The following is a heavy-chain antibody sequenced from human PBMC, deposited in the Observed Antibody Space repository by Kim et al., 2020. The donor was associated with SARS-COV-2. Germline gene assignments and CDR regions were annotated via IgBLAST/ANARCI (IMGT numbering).Heavy chain of an antibody. D-gene: IGHD1-20*01. CDR3: ARDPLKWNGSVHYYGMDV. CDR2: MDPKSGST. J-gene: IGHJ6*02. V-gene: IGHV1-8*02. CDR1: GYTFNSYD. Sequence: ASVKVSCTASGYTFNSYDINWVRQAAGQGLEWMGWMDPKSGSTGYAQKFQGRVTMSRDTSTNTAYMELNSLRAEDTAVYYCARDPLKWNGSVHYYGMDVWGQGTTVTVSS.